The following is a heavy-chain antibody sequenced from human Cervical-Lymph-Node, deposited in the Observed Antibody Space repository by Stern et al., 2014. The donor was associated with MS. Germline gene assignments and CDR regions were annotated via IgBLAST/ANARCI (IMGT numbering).Heavy chain of an antibody. CDR2: IYHSGST. D-gene: IGHD6-13*01. CDR1: GGSINSGNFY. V-gene: IGHV4-31*03. CDR3: ARDSLRGDSGNWFTSWFDP. Sequence: QVQLQESGPGLVKPSQTLSLTCTVSGGSINSGNFYWTWIRQLPGKGLEWIGYIYHSGSTYYNPSLKSRVTMSVDMSKNQFFLNLNSVTVADTAVYFCARDSLRGDSGNWFTSWFDPWGQGTQVTVSS. J-gene: IGHJ5*02.